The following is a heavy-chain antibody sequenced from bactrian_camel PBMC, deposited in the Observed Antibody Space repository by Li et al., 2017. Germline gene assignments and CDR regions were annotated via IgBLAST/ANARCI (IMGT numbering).Heavy chain of an antibody. CDR1: GFTFSAYA. Sequence: DVQLVESGGGLVQPGGSLRLSCAASGFTFSAYAMRWVRRAPGKGLEWVADVDSSGYTTHYASFVKGRFTISRDNDRDTLYLQLNSLKIEDTAMYYCAKSFRAVATYYAMDYRGKGTQVTVS. J-gene: IGHJ7*01. CDR2: VDSSGYTT. V-gene: IGHV3S40*01. D-gene: IGHD7*01.